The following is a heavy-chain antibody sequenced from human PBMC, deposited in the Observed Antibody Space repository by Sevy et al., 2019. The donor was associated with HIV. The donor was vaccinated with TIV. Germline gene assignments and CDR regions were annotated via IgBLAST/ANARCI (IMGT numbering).Heavy chain of an antibody. J-gene: IGHJ4*02. V-gene: IGHV3-23*01. D-gene: IGHD3-10*01. CDR1: GFTFSSYA. CDR2: ISGSGGST. Sequence: GGSLRLSCAASGFTFSSYAMSWVRQAPGKGLEWVSAISGSGGSTYYADSVKGRFTISRDNSKNTLYLQMNSLRAEDTAVNYCAKDKESWSYYYGSGSYYSLPYFDYWGQGTLVTVSS. CDR3: AKDKESWSYYYGSGSYYSLPYFDY.